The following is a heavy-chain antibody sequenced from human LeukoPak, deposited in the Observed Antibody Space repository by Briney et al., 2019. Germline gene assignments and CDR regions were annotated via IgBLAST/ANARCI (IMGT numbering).Heavy chain of an antibody. J-gene: IGHJ4*02. CDR3: WRQRRLELPDY. D-gene: IGHD3-16*01. V-gene: IGHV4-39*01. Sequence: SETLSLTCTVSGGSISSSTYYWGWIHQPPGKGLEWIGSISYSGNIYYNPSLKSRVTISVDTSKNQFSLKLSSVTAADTGVYYCWRQRRLELPDYWGQGTLVTVSS. CDR2: ISYSGNI. CDR1: GGSISSSTYY.